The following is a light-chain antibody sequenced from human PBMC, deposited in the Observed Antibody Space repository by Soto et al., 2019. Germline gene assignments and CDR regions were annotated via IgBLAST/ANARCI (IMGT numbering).Light chain of an antibody. Sequence: DIVMTQSPDSPAVSLGERATINCKSSQSVLYSSNDKNFLTWYQQKPGQPPKLLIYWASTRESGVPDRFSGSGSGTDFTLTINSLQAEDVAVYYCHQYYSAPWTFGQGTKVEIK. CDR1: QSVLYSSNDKNF. V-gene: IGKV4-1*01. CDR2: WAS. J-gene: IGKJ1*01. CDR3: HQYYSAPWT.